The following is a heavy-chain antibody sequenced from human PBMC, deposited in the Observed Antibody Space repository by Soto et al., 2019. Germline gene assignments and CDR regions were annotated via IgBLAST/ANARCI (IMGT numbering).Heavy chain of an antibody. D-gene: IGHD2-2*01. Sequence: GGSLRLSCAASGFSVSSNYMNWVRQSPGKGLEWVSVIYSGGDTHYTDSVKGRFTVSRDTSENTLFLEMKSLRAEDTAVYYCTRAGPATCTSTSCFAYSPDVWGKGTTVTVSS. CDR3: TRAGPATCTSTSCFAYSPDV. CDR1: GFSVSSNY. V-gene: IGHV3-53*01. J-gene: IGHJ6*04. CDR2: IYSGGDT.